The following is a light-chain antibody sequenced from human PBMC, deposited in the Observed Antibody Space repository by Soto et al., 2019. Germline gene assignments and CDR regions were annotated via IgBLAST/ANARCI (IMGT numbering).Light chain of an antibody. V-gene: IGLV2-14*01. CDR1: SSDVGGYNY. J-gene: IGLJ3*02. CDR2: EVS. CDR3: SSYTSSSTLV. Sequence: QSVLTQPASVSGSPGQSITISCTGTSSDVGGYNYVSWYQQHPGKAPKLMIYEVSNRPSGVSNRFSGFKSGNTASLTISGLQAADEADYYCSSYTSSSTLVFGGGTKLTVL.